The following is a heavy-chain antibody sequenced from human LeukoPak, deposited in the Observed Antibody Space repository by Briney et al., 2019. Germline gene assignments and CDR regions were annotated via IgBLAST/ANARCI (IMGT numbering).Heavy chain of an antibody. CDR3: ARDSSSWWGYGMDV. J-gene: IGHJ6*02. V-gene: IGHV3-7*01. CDR2: IKQDGSEK. Sequence: GGSLRLSCTASGFTFSSYWMSWVRQAPGKGLEWVANIKQDGSEKYYVDSAKGRFTISRDNAKNSLYLQMNSLRAEDTAVYYCARDSSSWWGYGMDVWGQGTTVTVSS. CDR1: GFTFSSYW. D-gene: IGHD6-13*01.